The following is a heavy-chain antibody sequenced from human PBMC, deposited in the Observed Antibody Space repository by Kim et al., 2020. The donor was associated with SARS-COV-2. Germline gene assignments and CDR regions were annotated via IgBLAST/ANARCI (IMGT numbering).Heavy chain of an antibody. J-gene: IGHJ4*02. CDR3: ARAIVGATKGGY. D-gene: IGHD1-26*01. V-gene: IGHV1-46*01. Sequence: SYAQKFTGRVTMTRDTSTSTVYMELSSLRSEDTAVYYCARAIVGATKGGYWGQGTLVTVSS.